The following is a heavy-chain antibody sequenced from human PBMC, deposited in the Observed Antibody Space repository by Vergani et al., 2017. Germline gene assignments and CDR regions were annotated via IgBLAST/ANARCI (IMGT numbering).Heavy chain of an antibody. CDR2: IYYSGST. D-gene: IGHD3-22*01. CDR3: ASFSYYYDSSGRVDY. V-gene: IGHV4-39*01. J-gene: IGHJ4*02. Sequence: QLQLQESGPGLVKPSETLSLTCTVSGGSISSSSYYWGWIRQPPGKGLEWIGSIYYSGSTYYNPSLKSRVTISVDTSKNQFSLKLSSVTAADTAVYYCASFSYYYDSSGRVDYWGQGTLVTVSS. CDR1: GGSISSSSYY.